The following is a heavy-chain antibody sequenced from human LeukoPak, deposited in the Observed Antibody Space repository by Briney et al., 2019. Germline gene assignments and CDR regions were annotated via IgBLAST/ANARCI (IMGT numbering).Heavy chain of an antibody. CDR2: ISGSGGST. D-gene: IGHD6-19*01. Sequence: GGSLRLSCAASGFTFSSYAMSWVCQAPGKGLEWVSAISGSGGSTYYADSVKGRFTISRDNSKNTLYLQMNSLRAEDTAVYYCAKDHGGWYYFDYWGQGTLVTVSS. J-gene: IGHJ4*02. CDR1: GFTFSSYA. V-gene: IGHV3-23*01. CDR3: AKDHGGWYYFDY.